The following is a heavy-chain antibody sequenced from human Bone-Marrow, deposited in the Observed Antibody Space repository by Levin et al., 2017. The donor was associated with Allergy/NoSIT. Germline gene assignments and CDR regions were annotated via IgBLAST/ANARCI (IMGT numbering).Heavy chain of an antibody. D-gene: IGHD3-22*01. CDR2: IYPGDSDT. Sequence: GASVMVSCKGSGYTFTSNWIGWVRQMPGKGLEWMGIIYPGDSDTRYSPSFQGQVTISADKSISTAYLQWSSLKASDTAKYYCARHDSTGYFYGRTPGGPDYWGQGTLVTVSS. CDR1: GYTFTSNW. CDR3: ARHDSTGYFYGRTPGGPDY. V-gene: IGHV5-51*01. J-gene: IGHJ4*02.